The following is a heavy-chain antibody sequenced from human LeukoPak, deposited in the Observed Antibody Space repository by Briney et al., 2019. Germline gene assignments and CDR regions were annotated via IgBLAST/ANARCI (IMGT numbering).Heavy chain of an antibody. CDR1: GGSLSSAGYS. Sequence: SETLSLTCDVSGGSLSSAGYSWSWIRQPPGKGLEWIGYLYYSGGTQYNPSLRSRVSISGDTSKTQFSLRLRSVTAADTAVYYCARNGKYYGSGSFIRHNWFDPWGQGTLVTVSS. D-gene: IGHD3-10*01. CDR3: ARNGKYYGSGSFIRHNWFDP. V-gene: IGHV4-30-4*07. J-gene: IGHJ5*02. CDR2: LYYSGGT.